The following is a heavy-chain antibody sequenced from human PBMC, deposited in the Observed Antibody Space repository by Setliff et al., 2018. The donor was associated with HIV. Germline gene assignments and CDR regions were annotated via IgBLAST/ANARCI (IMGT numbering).Heavy chain of an antibody. J-gene: IGHJ4*02. CDR1: GFTFSSYS. CDR2: ISSSSSYI. D-gene: IGHD2-21*01. V-gene: IGHV3-21*03. Sequence: GGSLRLSCAASGFTFSSYSMTWVRQAPGKGLEWVSSISSSSSYIYYADSIKGRFTISRDNAKSSLYLQMNSLRAEDTAVYYCTTGTRLVDWGQGALVTVSS. CDR3: TTGTRLVD.